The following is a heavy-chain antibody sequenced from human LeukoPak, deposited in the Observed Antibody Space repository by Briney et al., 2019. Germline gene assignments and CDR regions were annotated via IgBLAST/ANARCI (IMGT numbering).Heavy chain of an antibody. J-gene: IGHJ4*02. V-gene: IGHV3-23*01. CDR3: AKDTPLTGYTSGWSSNSFDY. CDR1: GFTFSNAW. D-gene: IGHD6-19*01. Sequence: GGSLRLSCAASGFTFSNAWMSWVRQAPGKGLEWVSTITGGSGAKYYADSVKGRFTISRDNSKDTLYLQMNSLRAVDTAVYFCAKDTPLTGYTSGWSSNSFDYWGQGILVAVSS. CDR2: ITGGSGAK.